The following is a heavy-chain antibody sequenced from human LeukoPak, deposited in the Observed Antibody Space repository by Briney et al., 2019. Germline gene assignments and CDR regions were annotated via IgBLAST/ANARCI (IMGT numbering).Heavy chain of an antibody. CDR2: IYYSGST. CDR1: GGSISSYY. Sequence: PSETLSLTCTVSGGSISSYYWSWIRQPPGKGLEWIGYIYYSGSTNYNPSLKSRATISVDTSKNQFSLKLSSVTAADTAVYYCARAVKYYYDSSGYPKWFDPWGQGTLVTVSS. D-gene: IGHD3-22*01. V-gene: IGHV4-59*01. J-gene: IGHJ5*02. CDR3: ARAVKYYYDSSGYPKWFDP.